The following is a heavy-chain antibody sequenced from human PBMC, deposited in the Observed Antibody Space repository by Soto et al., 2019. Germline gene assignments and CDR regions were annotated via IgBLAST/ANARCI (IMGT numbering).Heavy chain of an antibody. D-gene: IGHD6-13*01. Sequence: TLSLTCAISGDSVSSNSAAWNWIRQSPSRGLEWLGRTYYRSKWYNDYAVSVKSRITINPDTSKNQFSLQLNSVTPEDTAEYYCSRDLANIAAAGTGFDYWGQGTLVTVSS. J-gene: IGHJ4*02. V-gene: IGHV6-1*01. CDR1: GDSVSSNSAA. CDR3: SRDLANIAAAGTGFDY. CDR2: TYYRSKWYN.